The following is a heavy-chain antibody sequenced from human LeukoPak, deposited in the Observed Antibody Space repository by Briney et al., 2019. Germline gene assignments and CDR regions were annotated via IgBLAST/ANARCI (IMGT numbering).Heavy chain of an antibody. V-gene: IGHV3-23*01. CDR3: ARVMGYCSGGSCYCFDY. Sequence: PGGSLRLSCAASGFTFSKAWMNWVRQAPGKGLEWVSAISGSGGSTYYADSVKGRFTISRDNSKNTLYLQMNSLRAEDTAVYYCARVMGYCSGGSCYCFDYWGQGTLVTVSS. D-gene: IGHD2-15*01. CDR1: GFTFSKAW. CDR2: ISGSGGST. J-gene: IGHJ4*02.